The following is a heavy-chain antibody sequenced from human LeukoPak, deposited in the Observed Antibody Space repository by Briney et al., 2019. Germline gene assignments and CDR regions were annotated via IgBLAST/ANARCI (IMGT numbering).Heavy chain of an antibody. CDR2: IKQDGSEK. Sequence: GGSLRLSCAASGFTFSSYWMSWVRQAPGKGLEWVANIKQDGSEKYYVDSVKGRFTISRDNAKNSLYLQMNSLRAEDTAVYYCARDRDSYSRGWWTPWFDPWGQGTLVTVSS. V-gene: IGHV3-7*04. CDR1: GFTFSSYW. D-gene: IGHD6-19*01. J-gene: IGHJ5*02. CDR3: ARDRDSYSRGWWTPWFDP.